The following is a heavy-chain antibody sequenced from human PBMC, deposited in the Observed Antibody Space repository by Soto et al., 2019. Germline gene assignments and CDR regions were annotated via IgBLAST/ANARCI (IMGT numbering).Heavy chain of an antibody. CDR2: ISSSSSYT. V-gene: IGHV3-11*05. Sequence: GGSLRLSCAASGFTFSDYYMSWIRQAPGKGLEWVSYISSSSSYTNYAVSVKGRFTISRDNAKNSLYLQMNSLRAEDTAVYYCARDRGAVGGMDVWGQGTTVTV. J-gene: IGHJ6*02. D-gene: IGHD6-19*01. CDR1: GFTFSDYY. CDR3: ARDRGAVGGMDV.